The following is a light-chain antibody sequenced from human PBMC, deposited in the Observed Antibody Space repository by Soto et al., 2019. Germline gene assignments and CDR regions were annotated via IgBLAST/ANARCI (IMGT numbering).Light chain of an antibody. V-gene: IGKV3-20*01. CDR1: QSVSIK. Sequence: EIVMTQSPATLSVSPGERATLSCRASQSVSIKLAWYQQKPGQAPRLLIYGASSRATGIPDRFSGSGSGTDFTLTISRLEPEDFAVYFCQQYGNSPRTFGQGTRLEIK. CDR3: QQYGNSPRT. J-gene: IGKJ5*01. CDR2: GAS.